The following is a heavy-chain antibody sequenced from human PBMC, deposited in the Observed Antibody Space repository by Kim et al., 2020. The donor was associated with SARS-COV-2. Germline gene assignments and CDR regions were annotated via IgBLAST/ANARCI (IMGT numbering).Heavy chain of an antibody. CDR2: IKQDGSEK. D-gene: IGHD3-10*01. CDR1: GFTFSSYW. V-gene: IGHV3-7*01. Sequence: GGSLRLSCAASGFTFSSYWMSWVRQAPGKGLEWVANIKQDGSEKYYVDSVKGRFTISRDNAKNSLYLQMNSLRAEDTAVYYCARDGFFGTHPFDYWGQGTLVTVSS. J-gene: IGHJ4*02. CDR3: ARDGFFGTHPFDY.